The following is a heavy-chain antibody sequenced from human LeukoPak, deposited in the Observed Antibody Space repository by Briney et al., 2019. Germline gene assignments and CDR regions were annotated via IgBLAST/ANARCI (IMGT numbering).Heavy chain of an antibody. D-gene: IGHD2-21*01. CDR3: AKRFQNAFDY. J-gene: IGHJ4*01. V-gene: IGHV3-23*01. Sequence: PGGSLRLSCAASGLTLSSCAMSWVRQAPGKGLEWVSSISISGDTYYADSVKGRFTLSRDNSMDTLYLQMNSLRVEDTAVYYCAKRFQNAFDYWGHGTLVTVS. CDR1: GLTLSSCA. CDR2: ISISGDT.